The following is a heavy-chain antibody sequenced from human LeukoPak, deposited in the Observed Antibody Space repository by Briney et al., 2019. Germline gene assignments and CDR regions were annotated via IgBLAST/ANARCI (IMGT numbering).Heavy chain of an antibody. CDR2: IYYSGST. J-gene: IGHJ5*02. V-gene: IGHV4-39*07. CDR3: ARDQGVTMIVVITPGNWFDP. D-gene: IGHD3-22*01. CDR1: GGSISSSSYY. Sequence: SETLSLTCTVSGGSISSSSYYWGWIRQPPGKGLEWIGSIYYSGSTYYNPSLKSRVTISVDTSKNQFSLKLSSVTAADTAVYYCARDQGVTMIVVITPGNWFDPWGQGTLVTVSS.